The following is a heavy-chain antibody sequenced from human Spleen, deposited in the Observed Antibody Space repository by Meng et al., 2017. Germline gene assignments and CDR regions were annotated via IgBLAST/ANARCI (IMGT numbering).Heavy chain of an antibody. Sequence: GGSLRLSCAASGFTFSSYGMHWVRQAPGKGLEWVAVIWYDGSNKYYADSVKGRFTISRDNSKNTLYLQVSSLRAEDTAVYYCARDCCSEIGPIDYWGQGTLVTVSS. CDR3: ARDCCSEIGPIDY. CDR2: IWYDGSNK. CDR1: GFTFSSYG. J-gene: IGHJ4*02. D-gene: IGHD2-15*01. V-gene: IGHV3-33*01.